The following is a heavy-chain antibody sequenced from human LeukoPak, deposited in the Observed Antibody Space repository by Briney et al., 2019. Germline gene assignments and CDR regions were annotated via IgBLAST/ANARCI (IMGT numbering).Heavy chain of an antibody. CDR1: GFTFSSYG. Sequence: GESLRLSCAASGFTFSSYGMHWVRQAPGKGLEWVAFIGYDGSNKYYADSVKGRYTISRDNSKNKLYLQMNSLRAEDTAVYYCAKVGITYYYDSSGNHWGQGTLVTVSS. J-gene: IGHJ5*02. CDR3: AKVGITYYYDSSGNH. CDR2: IGYDGSNK. D-gene: IGHD3-22*01. V-gene: IGHV3-30*02.